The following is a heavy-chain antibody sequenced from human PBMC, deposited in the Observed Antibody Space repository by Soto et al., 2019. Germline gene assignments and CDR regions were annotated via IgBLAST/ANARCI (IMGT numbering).Heavy chain of an antibody. D-gene: IGHD3-10*01. Sequence: SETLSLTCTVSGGSISSGGYYWSWIRQHPGKGLEWIGYIYYSGSTYYNPSLKSRVTISVDTSKNQFSLKLSSVTAADTAVYYCARSPYGSGSYYTPRDYYYYMDVWGKGTTVTVSS. J-gene: IGHJ6*03. CDR1: GGSISSGGYY. CDR2: IYYSGST. V-gene: IGHV4-31*03. CDR3: ARSPYGSGSYYTPRDYYYYMDV.